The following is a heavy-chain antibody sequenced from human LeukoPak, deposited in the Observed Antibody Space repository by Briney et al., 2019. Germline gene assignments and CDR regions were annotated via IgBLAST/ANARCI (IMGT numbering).Heavy chain of an antibody. CDR3: AKDWYDS. J-gene: IGHJ5*01. Sequence: GSLRLSCAASGFTFSSHAMSWIRQAPGKGLEWVSAISGSGGSTSYADSVKGRITISRDNSKNTLYLQMNSLRAEDTAVYYCAKDWYDSWGQGTLVTVSS. CDR2: ISGSGGST. CDR1: GFTFSSHA. V-gene: IGHV3-23*01.